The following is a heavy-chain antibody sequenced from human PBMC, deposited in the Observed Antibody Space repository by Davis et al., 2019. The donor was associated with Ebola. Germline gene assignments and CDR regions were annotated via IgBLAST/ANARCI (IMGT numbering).Heavy chain of an antibody. V-gene: IGHV3-23*01. Sequence: GGSLRLSCATSGFTLSHYWIHWVRQAPGKGLEWVSTLGLSADTYYADSVKGRFTISRDNSKNTLHLQMNSLRVEDTAIYYCAKDTSNVWFDVWGQGTMVTVSS. CDR3: AKDTSNVWFDV. J-gene: IGHJ3*01. CDR1: GFTLSHYW. CDR2: LGLSADT. D-gene: IGHD6-19*01.